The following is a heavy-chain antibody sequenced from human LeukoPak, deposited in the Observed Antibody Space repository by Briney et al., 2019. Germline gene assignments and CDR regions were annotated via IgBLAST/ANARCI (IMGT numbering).Heavy chain of an antibody. V-gene: IGHV1-8*01. Sequence: ASVKLSCKASGYTFTSYDINWVRQATGQGLEWMGWMNPNSGNTGYAQKFQGRVTTTRNTSISTAYMELSSLRSEDTAVYYCARGAAYSGSYSWWGQGTLVTVSS. CDR3: ARGAAYSGSYSW. CDR2: MNPNSGNT. J-gene: IGHJ4*02. CDR1: GYTFTSYD. D-gene: IGHD1-26*01.